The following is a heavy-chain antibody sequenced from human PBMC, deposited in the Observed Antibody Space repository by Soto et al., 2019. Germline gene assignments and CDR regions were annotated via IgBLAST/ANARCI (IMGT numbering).Heavy chain of an antibody. D-gene: IGHD2-2*03. CDR1: GGSISSYY. CDR2: IYYSENT. V-gene: IGHV4-59*08. CDR3: ARLNGYCISTNCHGYYGMDV. J-gene: IGHJ6*02. Sequence: SVTLSLTCTVSGGSISSYYWSWIRQPPGKRLEWIGYIYYSENTYYNPSLLSRVTISVDTSKNEFSVRLSSVTAADTAVYYCARLNGYCISTNCHGYYGMDVWGQGTTVTVSS.